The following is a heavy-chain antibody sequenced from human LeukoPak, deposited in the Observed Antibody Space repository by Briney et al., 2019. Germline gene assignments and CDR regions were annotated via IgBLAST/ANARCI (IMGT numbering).Heavy chain of an antibody. J-gene: IGHJ4*02. V-gene: IGHV3-21*01. CDR2: ISSSSSYI. CDR3: ARDVGVVVPASDY. Sequence: TGGSLRLSCAASGFTFSSYSMNWVRQAPGKGLEWVSSISSSSSYIYYADSVKGRFTISRDNAKNSLYLQRNSLRAEDTAVYYCARDVGVVVPASDYWGQGTLVTVSS. D-gene: IGHD2-2*01. CDR1: GFTFSSYS.